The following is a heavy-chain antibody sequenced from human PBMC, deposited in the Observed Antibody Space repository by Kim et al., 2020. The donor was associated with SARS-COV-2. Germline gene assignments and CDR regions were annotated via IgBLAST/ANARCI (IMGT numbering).Heavy chain of an antibody. J-gene: IGHJ4*02. CDR1: GFIFSNDW. Sequence: GGSLRLSCAASGFIFSNDWMSWIRQAPGKGLEWVGRIKSKTDGGTEDYAAPVKCRFTISSDETINTLHLQMNSLKTEDTAVYVCTTEINYSDTSGYCSLFDYWGQGTLVTVSP. V-gene: IGHV3-15*01. D-gene: IGHD3-22*01. CDR3: TTEINYSDTSGYCSLFDY. CDR2: IKSKTDGGTE.